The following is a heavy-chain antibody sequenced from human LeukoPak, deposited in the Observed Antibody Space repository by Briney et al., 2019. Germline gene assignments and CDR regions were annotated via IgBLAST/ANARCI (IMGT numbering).Heavy chain of an antibody. V-gene: IGHV3-23*01. CDR2: ISGSGGST. CDR1: GFTFSSFG. CDR3: AKDLYSSGWYAHLDY. Sequence: PGGSLRLSCAASGFTFSSFGMHWVRQAPGKGLEWVSAISGSGGSTYYADSVKGRFTISRDNSKNTLYLQMNSLRAEDTAVYYCAKDLYSSGWYAHLDYWGQGTLVTVSS. J-gene: IGHJ4*02. D-gene: IGHD6-19*01.